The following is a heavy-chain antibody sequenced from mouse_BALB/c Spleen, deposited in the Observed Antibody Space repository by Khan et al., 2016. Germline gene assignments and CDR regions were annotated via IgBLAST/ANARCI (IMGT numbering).Heavy chain of an antibody. D-gene: IGHD3-1*01. CDR2: IDPANGNT. CDR3: ARSGSSGYFAY. V-gene: IGHV14-3*02. CDR1: GFNIKDTY. Sequence: VQLQQSGAELVKPGASVKLSCTASGFNIKDTYMHWVKQRPEQGLEWIGRIDPANGNTKYDPKFQGKATITADTSSNTAYLQLSSLTAEDTAVYYCARSGSSGYFAYWGQGTLVTVSA. J-gene: IGHJ3*01.